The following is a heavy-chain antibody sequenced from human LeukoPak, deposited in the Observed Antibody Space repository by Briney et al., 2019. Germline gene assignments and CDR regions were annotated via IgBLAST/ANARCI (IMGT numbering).Heavy chain of an antibody. Sequence: PGGSLRLSRAASGFTFSSYWMHWVRQAPGKGLVWVSRINSDGSSTSYADSVKGRFTISRDNAKNTLYLQMNSLGAEDTAVYYCARVSVATYYYYGMDVWGQGTTVTVSS. D-gene: IGHD2-15*01. CDR2: INSDGSST. V-gene: IGHV3-74*01. CDR3: ARVSVATYYYYGMDV. CDR1: GFTFSSYW. J-gene: IGHJ6*02.